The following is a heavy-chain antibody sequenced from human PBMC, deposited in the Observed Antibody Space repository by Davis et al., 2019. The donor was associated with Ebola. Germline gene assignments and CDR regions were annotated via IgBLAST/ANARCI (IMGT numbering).Heavy chain of an antibody. CDR3: ARHDYDFWSGYTENWFDP. V-gene: IGHV4-34*01. CDR1: GGSFSGYY. CDR2: INHSGST. J-gene: IGHJ5*02. D-gene: IGHD3-3*01. Sequence: MPSETLSLTCAVYGGSFSGYYWSWIRQPPGKGLEWIGEINHSGSTNYNPSLKSRVTISVDTSKNQFSLKLSSVTAADTAVYYCARHDYDFWSGYTENWFDPWGQGTLVTVSS.